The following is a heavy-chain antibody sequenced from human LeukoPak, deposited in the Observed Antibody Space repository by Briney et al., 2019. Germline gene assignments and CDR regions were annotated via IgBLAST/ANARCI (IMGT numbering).Heavy chain of an antibody. J-gene: IGHJ3*02. Sequence: PSETLSLTCTVSGGCISTYYWSWIRQPAGKGLEWIGRIYTSGSTNYNPSLKSRVTMSVDTSKNQFSLKLSSVTAADTAVYYCAISSGMVRGGAAFDIWGQGTMVTVSS. V-gene: IGHV4-4*07. CDR3: AISSGMVRGGAAFDI. CDR2: IYTSGST. CDR1: GGCISTYY. D-gene: IGHD3-10*01.